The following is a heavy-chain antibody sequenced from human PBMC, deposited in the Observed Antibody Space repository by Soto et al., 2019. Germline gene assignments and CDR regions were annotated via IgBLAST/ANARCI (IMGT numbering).Heavy chain of an antibody. CDR2: IYYSGST. V-gene: IGHV4-59*01. D-gene: IGHD3-3*01. CDR3: ARGGLMYYDFWSGPYYFDY. CDR1: CGSISSFY. J-gene: IGHJ4*02. Sequence: SETLSLTCTVSCGSISSFYWSWIRQPPGKGLEWIGYIYYSGSTNYNPSLKSRVTISVDTSKNQFSLKLSSVTAADTAVYYCARGGLMYYDFWSGPYYFDYWGQGTLVTVSS.